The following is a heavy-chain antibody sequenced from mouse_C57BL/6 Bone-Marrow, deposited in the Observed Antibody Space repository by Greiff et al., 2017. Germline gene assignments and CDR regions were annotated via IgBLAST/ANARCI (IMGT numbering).Heavy chain of an antibody. CDR1: GYTFTDYE. CDR3: TRDYGSSYFDY. D-gene: IGHD1-1*01. Sequence: VQLQQSGAELVRPGASVTLSCKASGYTFTDYEMHWVKQTPVHGLEWIGAIDPETGGTAYNQKFKGKAILTADNSSSTAYMELRSLTSEDSAVYYCTRDYGSSYFDYWGQGTTLTVSS. V-gene: IGHV1-15*01. J-gene: IGHJ2*01. CDR2: IDPETGGT.